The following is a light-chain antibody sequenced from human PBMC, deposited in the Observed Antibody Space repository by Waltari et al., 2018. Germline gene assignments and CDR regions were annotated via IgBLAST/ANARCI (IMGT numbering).Light chain of an antibody. Sequence: QSALTQPASVSGSPGQSITISCSGVGSDVGASAYASWHQHHPGKAPQVIIYDVTNRPSGVSDRFSASKSANTASLTISRLQPEDEADYYCSSQTLDGLVLFGGGTRLTVL. V-gene: IGLV2-14*03. CDR3: SSQTLDGLVL. J-gene: IGLJ2*01. CDR1: GSDVGASAY. CDR2: DVT.